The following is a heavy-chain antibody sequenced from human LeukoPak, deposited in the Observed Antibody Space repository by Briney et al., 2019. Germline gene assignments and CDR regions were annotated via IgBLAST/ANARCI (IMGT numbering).Heavy chain of an antibody. Sequence: PGGSLRLSCAASGFTFSSYDMTWVRQAPGRGLEWVSSIRPSGDNTYYGDSVKGRFTISRDNSKNTLYLQMNSLRVEDTAVYYCAKAGLVRGGALDSWGQGTLVTVSS. J-gene: IGHJ4*02. CDR1: GFTFSSYD. V-gene: IGHV3-23*01. CDR2: IRPSGDNT. CDR3: AKAGLVRGGALDS. D-gene: IGHD4/OR15-4a*01.